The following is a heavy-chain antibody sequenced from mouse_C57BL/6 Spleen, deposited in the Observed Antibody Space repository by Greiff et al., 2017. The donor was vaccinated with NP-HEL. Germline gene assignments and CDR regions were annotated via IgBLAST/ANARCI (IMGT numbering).Heavy chain of an antibody. CDR3: ARGRYYGYVRPAMDY. V-gene: IGHV1-18*01. CDR2: INPNNGGT. CDR1: GYTFTDYN. D-gene: IGHD2-2*01. Sequence: EVQVVASGPELVKPGASVKIPCKASGYTFTDYNMDWVKQSHGKSLEWIGDINPNNGGTIYNQKFKGKATLTVDKSSSTAYMELRSLTSEDTAVYYCARGRYYGYVRPAMDYWGQGTSVTVSS. J-gene: IGHJ4*01.